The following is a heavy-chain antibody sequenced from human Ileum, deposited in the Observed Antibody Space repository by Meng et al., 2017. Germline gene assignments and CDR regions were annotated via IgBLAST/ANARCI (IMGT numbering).Heavy chain of an antibody. J-gene: IGHJ4*02. Sequence: ASVKVSCKASGYTFSDYIIHWMRQAPGQGLEWVAWINPNSGGTKYAQKFQGRVTMTRDTSISTAYMDLSNLRSDDTAVYYCTRSRERVNDYWGQGTLVTVSS. V-gene: IGHV1-2*02. CDR2: INPNSGGT. D-gene: IGHD3-10*01. CDR1: GYTFSDYI. CDR3: TRSRERVNDY.